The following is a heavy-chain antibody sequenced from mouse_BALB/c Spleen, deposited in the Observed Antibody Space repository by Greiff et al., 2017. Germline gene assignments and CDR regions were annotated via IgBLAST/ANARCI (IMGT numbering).Heavy chain of an antibody. CDR2: ISDGGSYT. CDR1: GFTFSDYY. Sequence: EVQGVESGGGLVKPGGSLKLSCAASGFTFSDYYMYWVRQTPEKRLEWVATISDGGSYTYYPDSVKGRFTISRDNAKNNLYLQMSSLKSEDTAMYYCARDYGSRSFAYWGQGTLVTVSA. CDR3: ARDYGSRSFAY. J-gene: IGHJ3*01. D-gene: IGHD1-1*01. V-gene: IGHV5-4*02.